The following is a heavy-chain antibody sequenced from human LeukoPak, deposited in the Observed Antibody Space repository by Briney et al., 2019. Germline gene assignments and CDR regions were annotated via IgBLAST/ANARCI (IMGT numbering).Heavy chain of an antibody. D-gene: IGHD6-6*01. CDR3: VREGRPKGPFDI. CDR1: GFTFSSYS. J-gene: IGHJ3*02. CDR2: ISSSSSYI. Sequence: PGGSLRLSCAASGFTFSSYSMNWVRQAPGKGLEWVSSISSSSSYIYYADSVKGRFTISRDNAKNSLYLQMNSLRDEDTAVYYCVREGRPKGPFDIWGQGTLVTVSS. V-gene: IGHV3-21*04.